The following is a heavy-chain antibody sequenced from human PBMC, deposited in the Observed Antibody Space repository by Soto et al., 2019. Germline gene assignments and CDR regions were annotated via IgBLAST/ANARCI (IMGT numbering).Heavy chain of an antibody. J-gene: IGHJ4*02. CDR3: AKYCSSDVCFDY. D-gene: IGHD2-8*01. CDR1: GFTFSSCS. Sequence: GGSLRLSCASSGFTFSSCSMNWVRQAPGKGLEWVSFISGSGDTKYYADSVKDRFTISRDNAKNSLYLQMSSLRDEDTAVYYCAKYCSSDVCFDYWGQGTLVTVSS. V-gene: IGHV3-48*02. CDR2: ISGSGDTK.